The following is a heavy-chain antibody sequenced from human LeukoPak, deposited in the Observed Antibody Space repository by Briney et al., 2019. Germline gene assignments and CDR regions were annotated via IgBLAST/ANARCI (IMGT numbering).Heavy chain of an antibody. CDR1: GGSISGYY. CDR2: INHSGST. CDR3: ARGPWYYFDY. J-gene: IGHJ4*02. V-gene: IGHV4-34*01. Sequence: PSETLSLTCTVSGGSISGYYWSWIRQPPGKGLEWIGEINHSGSTNYNPSLKSRVTISVDTSKNQFSLKLSSVTAADTAVYYCARGPWYYFDYWGQGTLVTVSS.